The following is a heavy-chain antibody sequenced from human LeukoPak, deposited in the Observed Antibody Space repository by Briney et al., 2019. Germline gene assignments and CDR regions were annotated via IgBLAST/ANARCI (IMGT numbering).Heavy chain of an antibody. Sequence: GGSLRLSCAASGFTFTDFYMSWIRQAPGRGLEWVSYISISGTTIYYADSVKGRFTFSRDNAKNTLYLQMNSLRAEDTAVYYCAREDPSLRFLEWLPHGAFDIWGQGTMVTVSS. D-gene: IGHD3-3*01. J-gene: IGHJ3*02. V-gene: IGHV3-11*04. CDR2: ISISGTTI. CDR3: AREDPSLRFLEWLPHGAFDI. CDR1: GFTFTDFY.